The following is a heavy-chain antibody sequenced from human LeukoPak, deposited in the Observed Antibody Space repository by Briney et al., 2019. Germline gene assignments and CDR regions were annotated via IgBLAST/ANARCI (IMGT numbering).Heavy chain of an antibody. CDR3: ARAIWNLAPQGAFDI. CDR2: IYTSRST. D-gene: IGHD1-1*01. J-gene: IGHJ3*02. CDR1: GGSISSYY. V-gene: IGHV4-4*07. Sequence: PSETLSLTCTVSGGSISSYYWSWIRQPAGKGLEWIGRIYTSRSTNYNPSLKSRVTMSVDTSKNQFSLKLSSVTAADTAVYYCARAIWNLAPQGAFDIWGQGTMVTVSS.